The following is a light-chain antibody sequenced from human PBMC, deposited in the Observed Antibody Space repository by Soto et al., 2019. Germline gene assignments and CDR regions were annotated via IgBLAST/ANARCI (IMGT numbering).Light chain of an antibody. J-gene: IGLJ2*01. V-gene: IGLV2-14*01. Sequence: QSALTRPASVSGSPGQSITISCTGTSSDVGGYNYVSWYQQHPGKAPKLMIYEVSNRPSGVSDRFSGSKSGNTASLTISGLQAEDEADYYCSSYRSSTTLGVFGGGTKVTVL. CDR1: SSDVGGYNY. CDR2: EVS. CDR3: SSYRSSTTLGV.